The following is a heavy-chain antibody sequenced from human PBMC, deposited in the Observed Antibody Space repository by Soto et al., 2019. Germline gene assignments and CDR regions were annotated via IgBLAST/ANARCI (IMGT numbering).Heavy chain of an antibody. V-gene: IGHV3-21*01. CDR1: GFTFSSYS. CDR3: ARRAAGFGVGHMDV. J-gene: IGHJ6*03. CDR2: ISSSSSYI. D-gene: IGHD3-3*01. Sequence: EVQLVESGGGLVKPGGSLRLSCAASGFTFSSYSMNWVRQAPGKGLEWVSSISSSSSYIYYADSVKGRFTISRDNAKNSLYLQMNSLRAEDTAVYYCARRAAGFGVGHMDVWGKGTTVTVSS.